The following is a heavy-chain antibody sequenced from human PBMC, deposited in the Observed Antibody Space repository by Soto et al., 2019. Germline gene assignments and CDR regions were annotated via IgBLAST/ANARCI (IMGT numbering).Heavy chain of an antibody. CDR2: IYYSGST. J-gene: IGHJ6*02. D-gene: IGHD3-3*01. Sequence: PXETRSLPCTVSGCSVISGRSYWSWIRQPPGKGLEWIGYIYYSGSTNYNPSLKSRVTISVDTSKNQFSLKLSSVTAADTAVYYCARGSDFWSGRQRAYYYYGMDVWGQGTTVTVSS. CDR1: GCSVISGRSY. V-gene: IGHV4-61*01. CDR3: ARGSDFWSGRQRAYYYYGMDV.